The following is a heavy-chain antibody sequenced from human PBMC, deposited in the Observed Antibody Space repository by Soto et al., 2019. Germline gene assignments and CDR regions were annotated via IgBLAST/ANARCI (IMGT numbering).Heavy chain of an antibody. CDR1: GFTFTSSA. Sequence: SVNVSCKDSGFTFTSSAVQWVRPARGQRLEWIGWIVVGSGNTNYAQKFQERVTITRDMSTSTAYMELSSLRSEDTAVYYCAASAYYDFWSGYPYFDYWGQGTLVTVSS. CDR2: IVVGSGNT. J-gene: IGHJ4*02. CDR3: AASAYYDFWSGYPYFDY. D-gene: IGHD3-3*01. V-gene: IGHV1-58*01.